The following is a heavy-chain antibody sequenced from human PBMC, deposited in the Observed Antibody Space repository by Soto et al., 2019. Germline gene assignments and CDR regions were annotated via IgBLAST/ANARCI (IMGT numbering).Heavy chain of an antibody. D-gene: IGHD2-15*01. CDR1: GGSISSGGYY. Sequence: PSETLSLTCTVSGGSISSGGYYWSWIRQHPGKGLGWIGYIYYSGSTYYNPSLKSRVTISVDTSKNQSSLKLSSVTAADTAVYYCAGQYCSGGSCYSDYYYGMDVWGQGTTVTVS. CDR3: AGQYCSGGSCYSDYYYGMDV. CDR2: IYYSGST. J-gene: IGHJ6*02. V-gene: IGHV4-31*03.